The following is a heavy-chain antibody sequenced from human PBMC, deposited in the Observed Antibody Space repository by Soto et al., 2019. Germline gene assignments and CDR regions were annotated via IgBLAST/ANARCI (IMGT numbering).Heavy chain of an antibody. V-gene: IGHV4-34*01. J-gene: IGHJ4*02. CDR1: GRSLSGYY. CDR3: VACDYGDYPRY. Sequence: PSETLSLTCAVYGRSLSGYYWSWVRQAPGKGLEWIGEINHSGSTNYNPSLKSRLTISVDTSKTQFSLKLTAVTAADTALYYCVACDYGDYPRYWGPGTLVTVSS. D-gene: IGHD4-17*01. CDR2: INHSGST.